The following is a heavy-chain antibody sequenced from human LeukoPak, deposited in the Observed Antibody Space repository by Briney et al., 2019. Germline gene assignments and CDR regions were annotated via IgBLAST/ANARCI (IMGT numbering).Heavy chain of an antibody. V-gene: IGHV3-53*01. Sequence: GGSVRLSCAASGVIVSRNFMSWVRQAPGKGLQWVAIMYAGGTTDYSESVRGRFYISRDTSNNTLSLQMNSLRAEDTAVYYCARGSGSGWPLDRWGQGTLVTVSS. CDR1: GVIVSRNF. D-gene: IGHD6-19*01. J-gene: IGHJ5*02. CDR2: MYAGGTT. CDR3: ARGSGSGWPLDR.